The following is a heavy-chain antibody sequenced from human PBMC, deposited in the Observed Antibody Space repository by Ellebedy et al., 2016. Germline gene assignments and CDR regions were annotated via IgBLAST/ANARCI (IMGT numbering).Heavy chain of an antibody. J-gene: IGHJ4*02. CDR3: RQGHYFDQ. Sequence: GGSLRLXXAASGFTFSNFFMTWVRQAPGKGLEWVSTISGAGTNTYFADSVRGRFTISRDNSKNTLYLQMNNLRVDDTALYYCRQGHYFDQWGQGALVTVSS. CDR1: GFTFSNFF. CDR2: ISGAGTNT. V-gene: IGHV3-23*01.